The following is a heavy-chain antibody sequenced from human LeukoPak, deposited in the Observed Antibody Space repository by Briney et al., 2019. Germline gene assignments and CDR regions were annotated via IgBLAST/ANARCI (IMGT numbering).Heavy chain of an antibody. V-gene: IGHV3-66*01. Sequence: GGSLRLSCAASGFTFNDYYMSWVRQAPGKGLEWVSVIYSGGSTYYADSVKGRFTISRDNSKNTLYLQMNSLRAEDTAVYYCARGTGSDYWGQGTLVTVSS. CDR3: ARGTGSDY. CDR2: IYSGGST. J-gene: IGHJ4*02. CDR1: GFTFNDYY.